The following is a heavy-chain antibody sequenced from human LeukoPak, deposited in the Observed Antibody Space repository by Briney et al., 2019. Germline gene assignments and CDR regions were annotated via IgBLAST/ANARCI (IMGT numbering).Heavy chain of an antibody. CDR3: ARVGDYGDYFDY. V-gene: IGHV1-69*01. J-gene: IGHJ4*02. Sequence: SVKVSCKASGGTFSSYAISWVRQAPGQGLEWMGGIIPIFGTANYAQKFQGRVTITADESTSTAYMELSSLRSEDTAVYYCARVGDYGDYFDYWGQGTLVTVSP. D-gene: IGHD4-17*01. CDR1: GGTFSSYA. CDR2: IIPIFGTA.